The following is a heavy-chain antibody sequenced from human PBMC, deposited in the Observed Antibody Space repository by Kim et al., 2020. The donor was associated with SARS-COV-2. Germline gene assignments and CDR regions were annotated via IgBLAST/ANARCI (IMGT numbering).Heavy chain of an antibody. J-gene: IGHJ4*02. CDR3: ARRNTVTTRTLDY. Sequence: SAPEFQGRLTMTRNTPITTAYMELSSLRSEDTAVYYCARRNTVTTRTLDYWGQGTLVTVSS. D-gene: IGHD4-17*01. V-gene: IGHV1-8*01.